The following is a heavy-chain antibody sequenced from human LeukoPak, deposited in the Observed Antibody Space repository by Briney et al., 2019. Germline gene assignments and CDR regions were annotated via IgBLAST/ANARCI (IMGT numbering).Heavy chain of an antibody. CDR3: SKGPWDLPHAFDI. D-gene: IGHD1-26*01. J-gene: IGHJ3*02. V-gene: IGHV3-23*01. CDR2: MSGSGDIT. Sequence: GGSLRLSWAASGFTFSIYAMSWVRQAPGRGLECVSTMSGSGDITRYADSVKGRFVVSRDNSKNTLYLQMNSLRAEDTAIYYCSKGPWDLPHAFDIWGLGTMVTVSS. CDR1: GFTFSIYA.